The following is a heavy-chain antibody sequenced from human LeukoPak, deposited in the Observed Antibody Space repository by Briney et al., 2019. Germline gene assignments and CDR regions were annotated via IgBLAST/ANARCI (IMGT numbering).Heavy chain of an antibody. CDR3: ARSRDIVVVPAAVIRGHWFDP. Sequence: SVKVSFTASGGTFSSYAISWVRQAPGQGLEWMGGIIPIFGTANYAQKFQGRVTITTDESTSTAYMELSSLRSEDTAVYYCARSRDIVVVPAAVIRGHWFDPWGQGTLVTVSS. CDR1: GGTFSSYA. J-gene: IGHJ5*02. CDR2: IIPIFGTA. V-gene: IGHV1-69*05. D-gene: IGHD2-2*01.